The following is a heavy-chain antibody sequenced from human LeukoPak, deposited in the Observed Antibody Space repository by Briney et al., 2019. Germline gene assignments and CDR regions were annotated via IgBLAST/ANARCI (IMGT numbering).Heavy chain of an antibody. V-gene: IGHV1-2*02. CDR2: INPNSGGT. J-gene: IGHJ4*02. D-gene: IGHD3-10*01. CDR3: ARGSYGSGSYNPLKFDY. CDR1: GYTFTGYY. Sequence: ASVKVSCKASGYTFTGYYMHWVRQAPGQGLEWMGWINPNSGGTNYAQKFQGRVTMTRDTSISTAYMELSRLRSDDTAVYYCARGSYGSGSYNPLKFDYWGQGSQVTVSS.